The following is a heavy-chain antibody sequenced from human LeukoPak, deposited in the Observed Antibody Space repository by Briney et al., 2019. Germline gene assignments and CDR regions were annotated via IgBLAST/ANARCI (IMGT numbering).Heavy chain of an antibody. J-gene: IGHJ4*02. D-gene: IGHD4-17*01. CDR3: ARDRRRSLGDYGDYSYAGDY. CDR1: GYTFTSYG. V-gene: IGHV1-18*01. CDR2: ISAYNGNT. Sequence: ASVKVSCKASGYTFTSYGISWVRQAPGQGLEWMGWISAYNGNTNYAQKLQGRVTMTTDTSTSTAYMELRSLRSDDTAVYYCARDRRRSLGDYGDYSYAGDYWGRGTLVTVSS.